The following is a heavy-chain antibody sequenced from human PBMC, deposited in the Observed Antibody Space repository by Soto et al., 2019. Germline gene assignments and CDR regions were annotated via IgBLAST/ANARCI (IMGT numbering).Heavy chain of an antibody. Sequence: QPGGSLRLSCAAPGFTFSNYAMTWVRQAPGKGLEWVSAISGSGGSTYYADSVKGRFTISRDNSKNTLYLQMNSLRAEDTAVYYCAKYPQQLVPWVSRRRIHEYFQHWGQGTLVTVSS. CDR1: GFTFSNYA. D-gene: IGHD6-13*01. CDR2: ISGSGGST. CDR3: AKYPQQLVPWVSRRRIHEYFQH. V-gene: IGHV3-23*01. J-gene: IGHJ1*01.